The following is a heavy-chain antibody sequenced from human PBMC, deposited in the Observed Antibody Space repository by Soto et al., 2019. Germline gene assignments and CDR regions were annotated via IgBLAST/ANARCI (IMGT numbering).Heavy chain of an antibody. CDR1: GFTFSNYA. Sequence: QVQLVESGGGVVQPGRSLRLSCAASGFTFSNYAMHWVRQAPGKGLEWVAVIWYDGSIKYYAESVKGRFTISRDNSKNTLYLQINSLRAEDTAVYYCASDLEGAATWGYSFEYWGQGTLVTVSS. V-gene: IGHV3-33*01. CDR3: ASDLEGAATWGYSFEY. CDR2: IWYDGSIK. J-gene: IGHJ4*02. D-gene: IGHD2-15*01.